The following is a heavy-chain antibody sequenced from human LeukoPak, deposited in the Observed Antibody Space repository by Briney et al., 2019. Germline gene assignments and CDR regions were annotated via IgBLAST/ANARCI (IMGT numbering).Heavy chain of an antibody. J-gene: IGHJ4*02. Sequence: GGSLRLSCAASGFTFSNYAMSWVRQAPGKGLEWVSAITGSGGNTYYADSVKGRFTISRDNSKNTLYPQMNSLRAEDTAVYYCAKWGDFDVLTGYYAPDFWGQGTLVTVSS. CDR3: AKWGDFDVLTGYYAPDF. V-gene: IGHV3-23*01. CDR2: ITGSGGNT. D-gene: IGHD3-9*01. CDR1: GFTFSNYA.